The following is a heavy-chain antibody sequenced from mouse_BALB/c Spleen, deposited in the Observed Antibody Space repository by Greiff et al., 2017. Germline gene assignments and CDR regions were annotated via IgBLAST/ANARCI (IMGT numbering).Heavy chain of an antibody. CDR1: GYSITSGYS. Sequence: VQLKQSGPDLVKPSQSLSLTCTVTGYSITSGYSWHWIRQFPGNKLEWMGYIHYSGSTNYNPSLKSRISITRDTSKNQFFLQLNSVTTEDTATYYCARGDYYGSSQPFYAMDYWGQGTSVTVSS. CDR3: ARGDYYGSSQPFYAMDY. CDR2: IHYSGST. J-gene: IGHJ4*01. D-gene: IGHD1-1*01. V-gene: IGHV3-1*02.